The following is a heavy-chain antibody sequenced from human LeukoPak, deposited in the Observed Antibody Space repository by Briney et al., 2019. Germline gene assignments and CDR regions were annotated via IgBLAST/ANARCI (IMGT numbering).Heavy chain of an antibody. Sequence: ASVKVSRKAFGYTFTSNYMHWVRQAPGQGPEWMGVISPSGGSTTYAQKFQGRVTLTRDMSTSTDYLELSSLRAEDTAVYYCARGTHYYDSSGYRDAFDIWGQGTMVTVSS. CDR2: ISPSGGST. D-gene: IGHD3-22*01. CDR3: ARGTHYYDSSGYRDAFDI. J-gene: IGHJ3*02. CDR1: GYTFTSNY. V-gene: IGHV1-46*01.